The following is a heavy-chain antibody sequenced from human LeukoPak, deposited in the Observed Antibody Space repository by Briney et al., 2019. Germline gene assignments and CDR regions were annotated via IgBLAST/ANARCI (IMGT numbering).Heavy chain of an antibody. Sequence: TETLSLTCTVSGGSISSYYWTWIRQPPGKGLEWIGYIYSSGSTKYNPSLKSRVTISLDTSKNQFSLRLSSATAADTAVYYCARGYSSNWNWFDPWGQGTLVTVSS. D-gene: IGHD6-13*01. J-gene: IGHJ5*02. V-gene: IGHV4-59*01. CDR1: GGSISSYY. CDR3: ARGYSSNWNWFDP. CDR2: IYSSGST.